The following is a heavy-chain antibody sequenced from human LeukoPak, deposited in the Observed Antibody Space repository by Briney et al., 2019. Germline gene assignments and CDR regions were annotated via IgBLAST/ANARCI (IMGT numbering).Heavy chain of an antibody. CDR2: ISAYNGNT. J-gene: IGHJ3*02. CDR1: GYTFTSYG. CDR3: ARDGQYYYDSSGYFLTPDAFDI. Sequence: ASVKVSCTASGYTFTSYGVSWVRQAPGQGLEWMGWISAYNGNTNYARKFQGRVTMTTDTSTSTAYMELRSLRSDDTAVYYCARDGQYYYDSSGYFLTPDAFDIWGQGTMVTVSS. V-gene: IGHV1-18*01. D-gene: IGHD3-22*01.